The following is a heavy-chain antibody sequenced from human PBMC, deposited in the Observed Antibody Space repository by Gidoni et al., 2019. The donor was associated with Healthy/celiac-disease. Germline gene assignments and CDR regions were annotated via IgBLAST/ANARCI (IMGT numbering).Heavy chain of an antibody. CDR2: IIPIFGTA. V-gene: IGHV1-69*06. D-gene: IGHD6-19*01. CDR3: AREVPGWVSRNYYYYGMDV. CDR1: GGTFRSSA. J-gene: IGHJ6*04. Sequence: QVQLVQSGAEVKKPGSSVKVSCTASGGTFRSSAISWVRQAPGQGLEWMGGIIPIFGTANDAQKFQGRVTITADKSTSTAYMELSSLRSEDTAVYYCAREVPGWVSRNYYYYGMDVWGKGTTVTVSS.